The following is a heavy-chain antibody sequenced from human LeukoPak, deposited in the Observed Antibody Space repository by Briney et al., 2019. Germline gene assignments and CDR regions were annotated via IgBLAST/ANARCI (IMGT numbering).Heavy chain of an antibody. V-gene: IGHV4-39*01. CDR1: AGSISSSNYY. CDR2: IYYSGRT. J-gene: IGHJ6*03. Sequence: SETLSLTRSVSAGSISSSNYYWGWIRQPPGKGLEWIGSIYYSGRTYYNPSLKSRVTISVDTSKKQFSLKLSSVTAADTAVYYCARGVRGVISSYMDVWGKGTTVTVSS. D-gene: IGHD3-10*01. CDR3: ARGVRGVISSYMDV.